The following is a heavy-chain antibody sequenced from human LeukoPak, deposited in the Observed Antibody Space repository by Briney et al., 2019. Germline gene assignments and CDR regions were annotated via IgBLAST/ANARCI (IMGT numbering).Heavy chain of an antibody. V-gene: IGHV3-23*01. J-gene: IGHJ4*02. CDR2: ISGSGAIT. CDR1: GFAFKTYA. CDR3: AKGDGYNSAAFLDY. Sequence: GGSLRLSCAASGFAFKTYAMSWVRQAPGKGLEWVSAISGSGAITYYADSVKGRCTISRDNSENTLYVQMNRLRAEDTAVYYCAKGDGYNSAAFLDYWGQGTLVTVSS. D-gene: IGHD5-24*01.